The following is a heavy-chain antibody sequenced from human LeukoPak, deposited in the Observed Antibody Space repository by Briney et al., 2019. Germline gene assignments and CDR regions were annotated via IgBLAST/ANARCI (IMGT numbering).Heavy chain of an antibody. D-gene: IGHD6-19*01. CDR2: INPNSGGT. J-gene: IGHJ5*02. Sequence: ASVKVSCKASGYTFTSYDINWVRLATGQGLEWMGWINPNSGGTNYAQKFQGRVTMTRDTSISTAYMELSRLRSDDTAVYYCARGGSGIAVAGDWFDPWGQGTLVTVSS. CDR1: GYTFTSYD. V-gene: IGHV1-2*02. CDR3: ARGGSGIAVAGDWFDP.